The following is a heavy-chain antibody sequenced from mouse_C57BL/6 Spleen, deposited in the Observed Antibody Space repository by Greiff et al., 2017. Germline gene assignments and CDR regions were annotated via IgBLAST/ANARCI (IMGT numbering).Heavy chain of an antibody. J-gene: IGHJ4*01. D-gene: IGHD2-4*01. V-gene: IGHV1-15*01. CDR3: TTHYYDYDEGYYAMDY. CDR1: GYTFTDYE. CDR2: IDPETGGT. Sequence: QVHVKQSGAELVRPGASVTLSCKASGYTFTDYEMHWVKQTPVHGLEWIGAIDPETGGTAYNQKFKGKAILTADKSSSTAYMELRSLTSEDSAVYYCTTHYYDYDEGYYAMDYWGQGTSVTVSS.